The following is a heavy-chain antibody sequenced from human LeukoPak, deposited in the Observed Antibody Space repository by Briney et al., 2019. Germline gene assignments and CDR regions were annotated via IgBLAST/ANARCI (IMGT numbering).Heavy chain of an antibody. Sequence: SETLSLTCTVSGGSISSYYWSWIRQSPGKGLEWIGYIFYTGNTNHNPSLKGRVTMSVDTSKNQFSLNLSSVTAADTAVYYCARGRGSSWYYFDYWGQGTLVTVSS. CDR3: ARGRGSSWYYFDY. CDR1: GGSISSYY. J-gene: IGHJ4*02. V-gene: IGHV4-59*12. D-gene: IGHD6-13*01. CDR2: IFYTGNT.